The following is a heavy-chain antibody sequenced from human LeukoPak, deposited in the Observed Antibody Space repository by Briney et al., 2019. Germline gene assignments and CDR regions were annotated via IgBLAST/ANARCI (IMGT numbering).Heavy chain of an antibody. D-gene: IGHD3-22*01. Sequence: RXXXAXXGXXFXSYXXNWFRQAPGKGLEWVSYIDGHGTIIHYADSVRDRFTISRDNAKNSLSVQMNSLRADNTAVYYCARDTPGVIITPDYWGQGILVTVSS. CDR1: GXXFXSYX. V-gene: IGHV3-48*03. CDR3: ARDTPGVIITPDY. CDR2: IDGHGTII. J-gene: IGHJ4*02.